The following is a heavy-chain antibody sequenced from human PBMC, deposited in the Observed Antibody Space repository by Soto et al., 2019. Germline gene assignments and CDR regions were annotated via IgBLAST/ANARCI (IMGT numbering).Heavy chain of an antibody. Sequence: QVQLVQSGAEVKKPGASVKVSCKASGFTFSTHDIHWVRQAPGQGLEWLGWINGDTGNTKYSQKIQGRVSITRDTDARTVDLQLRGLTSNDTAIYYCARDQAAGEAVAFGSGFDSWGQGTLVTVSS. V-gene: IGHV1-3*01. CDR2: INGDTGNT. CDR3: ARDQAAGEAVAFGSGFDS. J-gene: IGHJ4*02. CDR1: GFTFSTHD. D-gene: IGHD6-19*01.